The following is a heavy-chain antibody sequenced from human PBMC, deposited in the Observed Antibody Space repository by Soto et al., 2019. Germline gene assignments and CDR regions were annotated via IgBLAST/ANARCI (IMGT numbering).Heavy chain of an antibody. CDR3: ARSVFP. CDR2: IYYSGNT. V-gene: IGHV4-59*12. J-gene: IGHJ5*02. CDR1: GDSIRNYY. Sequence: PSETLSLTCTVSGDSIRNYYWSWIRQPPGKGLEWIGYIYYSGNTNYNPSLKSRVTISLDTSKNQFSLKLSSVTAADTAVYYCARSVFPWGQGTLVTVSS.